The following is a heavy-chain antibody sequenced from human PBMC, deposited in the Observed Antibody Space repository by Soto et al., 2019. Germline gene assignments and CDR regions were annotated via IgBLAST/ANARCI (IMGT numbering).Heavy chain of an antibody. CDR2: VHPNSGGT. Sequence: AAVKVSWKASGYTFSVYHMHWVRQAPGQGLEWMGWVHPNSGGTNYAQSFEGRVTMTRDTSINTAYMELSRLTSDDTAVYYCAKELQRGMDVWAQGTTVTVSS. CDR3: AKELQRGMDV. D-gene: IGHD4-4*01. J-gene: IGHJ6*02. CDR1: GYTFSVYH. V-gene: IGHV1-2*02.